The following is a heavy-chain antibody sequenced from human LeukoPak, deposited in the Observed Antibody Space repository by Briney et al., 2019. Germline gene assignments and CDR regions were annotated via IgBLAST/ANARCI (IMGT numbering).Heavy chain of an antibody. CDR2: ISSSGGST. J-gene: IGHJ4*02. CDR1: GFTFRSYA. D-gene: IGHD6-25*01. Sequence: GGSLRLSCAASGFTFRSYAMSWVRQVPGKGLEWVSSISSSGGSTYYADSVKGRFTISRDNAKNTLYLQMNSLRAEDTAVYYCACLEAAATGGQGTLVTVSS. V-gene: IGHV3-23*01. CDR3: ACLEAAAT.